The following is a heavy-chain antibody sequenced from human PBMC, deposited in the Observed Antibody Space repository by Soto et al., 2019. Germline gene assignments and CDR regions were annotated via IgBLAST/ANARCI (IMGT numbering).Heavy chain of an antibody. J-gene: IGHJ6*02. V-gene: IGHV3-23*01. CDR1: GFTFSSYA. CDR2: ISGSGGST. CDR3: AKVGSSWSYYYYGMDV. Sequence: SGGSLRLSCAASGFTFSSYAMSWVRQAPGKGLEWVSAISGSGGSTYYADSVKGRFTISRDNSKNTLYLQMNSLRAEDTAVYYCAKVGSSWSYYYYGMDVWGQGTTVTVS. D-gene: IGHD6-13*01.